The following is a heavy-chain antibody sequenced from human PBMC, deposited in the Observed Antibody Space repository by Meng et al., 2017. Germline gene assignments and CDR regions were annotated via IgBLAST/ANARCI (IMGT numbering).Heavy chain of an antibody. CDR2: IYYSGST. CDR1: GGSISSGGYY. V-gene: IGHV4-31*03. CDR3: ARVITMVRGLFLNAFDI. J-gene: IGHJ3*02. D-gene: IGHD3-10*01. Sequence: TLSLTCTVSGGSISSGGYYWSWIRQHPGKGLEWIGYIYYSGSTYYNPSLKSRVTISVDTSKNQFSLKLSSVTAADTAVYYCARVITMVRGLFLNAFDIWGQGTMVTVSS.